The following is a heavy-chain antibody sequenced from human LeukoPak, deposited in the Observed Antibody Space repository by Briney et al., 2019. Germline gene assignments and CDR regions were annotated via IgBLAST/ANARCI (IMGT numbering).Heavy chain of an antibody. Sequence: PGGSLRLSCAASGFTFSSYAMSWVRQAPGKGPECVFAISGSGGSTYYADAVKGRFTISRDNSTSTLYLQMNSLRADDTAVYYCANRPPYSSSSENWFDPWGQGTLVTVSS. CDR2: ISGSGGST. CDR1: GFTFSSYA. CDR3: ANRPPYSSSSENWFDP. J-gene: IGHJ5*02. D-gene: IGHD6-6*01. V-gene: IGHV3-23*01.